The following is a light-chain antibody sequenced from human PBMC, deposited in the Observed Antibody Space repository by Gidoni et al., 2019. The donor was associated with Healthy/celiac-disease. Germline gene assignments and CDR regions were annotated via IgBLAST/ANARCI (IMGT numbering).Light chain of an antibody. CDR1: QGISSA. CDR2: DAS. J-gene: IGKJ4*01. CDR3: QQFNSYPLT. V-gene: IGKV1-13*02. Sequence: AIQLTQSPSSLSASVGDRVTITCRASQGISSALAWYQQKPGKAPTLLIYDASSLESGVPSRFSGSGSGPDFTLTISSLQPEDFATYYCQQFNSYPLTFGGGTKVEIK.